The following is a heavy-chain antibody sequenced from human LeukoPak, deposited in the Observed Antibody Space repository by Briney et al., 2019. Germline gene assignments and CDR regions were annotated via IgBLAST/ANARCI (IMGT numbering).Heavy chain of an antibody. V-gene: IGHV3-30*18. Sequence: GGSLRLSCAASGFTFSSYGMRWVRQAPGKGLEWVAVISYDGSNKYYADSVKGRFTISRDNSKNTLYLQMNSLRAEDTAVYYCAKPHDYGDAYFDYWGQGTLVTVSS. J-gene: IGHJ4*02. CDR3: AKPHDYGDAYFDY. D-gene: IGHD4-17*01. CDR2: ISYDGSNK. CDR1: GFTFSSYG.